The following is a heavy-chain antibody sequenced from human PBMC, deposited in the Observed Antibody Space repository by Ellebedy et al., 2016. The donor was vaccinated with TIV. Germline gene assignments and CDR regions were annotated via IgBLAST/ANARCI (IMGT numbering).Heavy chain of an antibody. Sequence: SETLSLXCTVSDGSISSGAYFWSWIRQPAGKTLEWIGRIYTSGSTNYNPSLKSRVTISVDTSKNHFSLKLNSVTAADTAVYYCVRALGGSSWIPSWFDPWGQGTLVTVSS. J-gene: IGHJ5*02. CDR2: IYTSGST. CDR3: VRALGGSSWIPSWFDP. V-gene: IGHV4-61*02. CDR1: DGSISSGAYF. D-gene: IGHD6-13*01.